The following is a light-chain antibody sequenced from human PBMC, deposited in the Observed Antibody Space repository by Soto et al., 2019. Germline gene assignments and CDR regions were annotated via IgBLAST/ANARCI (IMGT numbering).Light chain of an antibody. Sequence: DIQMTQSPSSLSASVGDRVTITCQASQDISNYLNWYQQKPGKAPKLLIYDASNLETGVPSRFSGSGSRPDFTFTISSLPPEDIATYYCQQYDNLPFTFGPGTKVDIK. V-gene: IGKV1-33*01. CDR1: QDISNY. J-gene: IGKJ3*01. CDR3: QQYDNLPFT. CDR2: DAS.